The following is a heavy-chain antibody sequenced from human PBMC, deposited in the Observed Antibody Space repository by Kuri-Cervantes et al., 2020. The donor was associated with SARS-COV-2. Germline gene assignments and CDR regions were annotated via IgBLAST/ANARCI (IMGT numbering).Heavy chain of an antibody. CDR2: IRSKAYGGTT. Sequence: GGSLRLSCTASGFTFGDYAMSWVRQAPGKGLEWVGFIRSKAYGGTTEYAASVKGRFTISRDDSKSIAYLQMNSLKSEDTAVYYCTRDDFWSGHYTSWGQGTLVTVSS. CDR3: TRDDFWSGHYTS. D-gene: IGHD3-3*01. J-gene: IGHJ5*02. V-gene: IGHV3-49*04. CDR1: GFTFGDYA.